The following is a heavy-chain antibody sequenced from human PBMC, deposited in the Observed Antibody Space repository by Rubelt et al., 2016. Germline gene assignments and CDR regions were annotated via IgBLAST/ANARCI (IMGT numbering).Heavy chain of an antibody. D-gene: IGHD1-1*01. CDR3: ARAIRRGYRCCWFDP. CDR2: SGGGT. Sequence: SGGGTYYADSVKGRFTISRDNSKNTLYLQMNSLRAEDTAVYYCARAIRRGYRCCWFDPWGQGTLVTVSS. V-gene: IGHV3-53*01. J-gene: IGHJ5*02.